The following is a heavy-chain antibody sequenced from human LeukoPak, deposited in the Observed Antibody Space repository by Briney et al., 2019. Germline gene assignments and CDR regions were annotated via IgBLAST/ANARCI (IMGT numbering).Heavy chain of an antibody. CDR1: GFTFSTSD. CDR2: ISGSGGTT. V-gene: IGHV3-23*01. CDR3: AKFRARGAFDI. Sequence: PGGSLRLSCAASGFTFSTSDMGWVRQAPGKGLEWVSSISGSGGTTFYADSVKGRFTISRDNSKNTPYLQMNSLSPADTAVYYCAKFRARGAFDIWGQGTMVTVSS. J-gene: IGHJ3*02.